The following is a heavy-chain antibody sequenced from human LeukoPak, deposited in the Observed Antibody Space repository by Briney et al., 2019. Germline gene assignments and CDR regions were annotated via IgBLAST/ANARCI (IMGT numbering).Heavy chain of an antibody. Sequence: GGSLRLSCAASGFTFSSYSMNWVRQAPGKGLEWVSAISGSGGSTYYADSVKGRFTISRDNSKNTLYLQMNSLRAEDTAVYYCATLSLSSGWYFDYWGQGTLVTVSS. V-gene: IGHV3-23*01. CDR3: ATLSLSSGWYFDY. D-gene: IGHD6-19*01. CDR1: GFTFSSYS. J-gene: IGHJ4*02. CDR2: ISGSGGST.